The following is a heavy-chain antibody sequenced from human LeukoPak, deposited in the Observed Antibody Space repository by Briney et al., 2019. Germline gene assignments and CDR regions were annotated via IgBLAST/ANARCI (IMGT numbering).Heavy chain of an antibody. CDR2: INAESSDI. V-gene: IGHV3-21*05. CDR3: ARDTYPPQLIDY. J-gene: IGHJ4*02. Sequence: GGSLRLSCAASGFTFSLYAMNWVRQAPGKGLEWVSYINAESSDIHYTDSVKGRFTISRDNAKNTLYLQVHSLRAKDTAVYYCARDTYPPQLIDYWGQGTLVTVSS. D-gene: IGHD5-18*01. CDR1: GFTFSLYA.